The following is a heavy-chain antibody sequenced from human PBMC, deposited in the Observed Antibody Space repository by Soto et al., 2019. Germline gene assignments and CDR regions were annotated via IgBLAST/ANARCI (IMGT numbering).Heavy chain of an antibody. D-gene: IGHD5-18*01. CDR1: GITFSIYG. CDR2: ISYDGTNK. J-gene: IGHJ4*02. V-gene: IGHV3-30*18. Sequence: QVHLVESGGGVVQPGRSLRLSCAASGITFSIYGMHWVRQAPGTGLEWVAFISYDGTNKYYADSVKGRFTISRDDSKNTLYLQMNSLRPEDTAVYYCAKEKATRGYSFLVDYWGQGTLVTVSS. CDR3: AKEKATRGYSFLVDY.